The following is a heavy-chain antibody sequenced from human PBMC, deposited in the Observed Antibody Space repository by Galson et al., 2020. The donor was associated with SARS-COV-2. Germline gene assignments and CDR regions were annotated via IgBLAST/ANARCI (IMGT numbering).Heavy chain of an antibody. D-gene: IGHD2-15*01. V-gene: IGHV4-4*07. Sequence: SETLSLTCTVSGGSISGHYYSWIRQSAGKGLEWIGRMYSSGSTNYNPSLKSRVTMSVDTTKNQFSLKLSSVTAADTAVYYCARGCRGGTCNSGYGMDVWGQGTTVTVSS. CDR2: MYSSGST. CDR1: GGSISGHY. J-gene: IGHJ6*02. CDR3: ARGCRGGTCNSGYGMDV.